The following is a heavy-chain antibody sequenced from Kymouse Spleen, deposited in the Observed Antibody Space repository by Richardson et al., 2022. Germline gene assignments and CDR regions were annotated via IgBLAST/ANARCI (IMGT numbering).Heavy chain of an antibody. CDR3: ARRAIYYGIPHFDY. J-gene: IGHJ4*02. V-gene: IGHV4-34*01. D-gene: IGHD3-10*01. CDR2: INHSGST. CDR1: GGSFSGYY. Sequence: QVQLQQWGAGLLKPSETLSLTCAVYGGSFSGYYWSWIRQPPGKGLEWIGEINHSGSTNYNPSLKSRVTISVDTSKNQFSLKLSSVTAADTAVYYCARRAIYYGIPHFDYWGQGTLVTVSS.